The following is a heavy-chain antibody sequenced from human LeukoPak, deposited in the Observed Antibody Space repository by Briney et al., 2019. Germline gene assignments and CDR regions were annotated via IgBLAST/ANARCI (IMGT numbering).Heavy chain of an antibody. D-gene: IGHD4-23*01. CDR1: GFTFSTYW. CDR2: IKLDGSER. V-gene: IGHV3-7*05. Sequence: GGSLRLSRAASGFTFSTYWMAWVRQAPGKGLEWVANIKLDGSERNYVDSVKGRFTISRDNAKNSLYLQMNSLRAEDTALYYCARDYDGNLDYWGQGALVTVSS. CDR3: ARDYDGNLDY. J-gene: IGHJ4*02.